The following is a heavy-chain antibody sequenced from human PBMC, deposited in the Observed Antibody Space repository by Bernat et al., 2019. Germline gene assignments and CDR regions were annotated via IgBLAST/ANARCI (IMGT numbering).Heavy chain of an antibody. J-gene: IGHJ5*02. CDR1: GFTFSHSW. V-gene: IGHV3-7*01. CDR2: IKEDGGQA. CDR3: ARDPAYGAIDL. D-gene: IGHD4/OR15-4a*01. Sequence: EVQLVESGGGLVQPGGSLRLSCATSGFTFSHSWMSWLRQAPGKGLEWVANIKEDGGQAKDVDAGKGRFTMSRDNAKNSLFLQMNSFKAEDTAVYFCARDPAYGAIDLWGQGTLVTVSS.